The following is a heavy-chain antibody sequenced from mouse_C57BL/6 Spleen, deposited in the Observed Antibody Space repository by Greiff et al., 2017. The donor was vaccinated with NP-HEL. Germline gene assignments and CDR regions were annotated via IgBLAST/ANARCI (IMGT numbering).Heavy chain of an antibody. CDR3: ARHEVPDYYGSSFDY. V-gene: IGHV1-62-2*01. J-gene: IGHJ2*01. CDR1: GYTFTEYS. Sequence: QVQLKQSGAELVKPGASVKLSCKASGYTFTEYSIHWVKQRSGQGLEWIGWFYPGSGSIKYNEKFKDKATLTADKSSSTVYMELSRLTSEDSAVYFCARHEVPDYYGSSFDYWGQGTTLTVSS. D-gene: IGHD1-1*01. CDR2: FYPGSGSI.